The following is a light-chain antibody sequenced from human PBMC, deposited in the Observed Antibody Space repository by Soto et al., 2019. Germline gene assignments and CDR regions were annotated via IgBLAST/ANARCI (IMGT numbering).Light chain of an antibody. CDR1: ESVSSNY. Sequence: EIVLTQSPGTLSLSPGERATLSCRASESVSSNYLAWYQQKPGQAPRLLVYGASSRATGIPDRFSGSGSGADFTLTIDSLQPDDFATYYCQQYNSDSRTFGQGTELDIK. J-gene: IGKJ1*01. V-gene: IGKV3-20*01. CDR2: GAS. CDR3: QQYNSDSRT.